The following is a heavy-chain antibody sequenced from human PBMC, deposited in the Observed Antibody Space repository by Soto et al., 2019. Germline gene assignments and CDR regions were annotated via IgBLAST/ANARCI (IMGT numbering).Heavy chain of an antibody. J-gene: IGHJ5*02. V-gene: IGHV4-39*01. CDR2: IHYSGET. D-gene: IGHD4-17*01. CDR3: ARRPDFRDHGWFDP. Sequence: SETLSLTCTVSGGSIISTCYYWGWLRQPPGRGPEWIANIHYSGETHYSPSLKSRVAISVDTSKSQFSLTLDSVTAADTAVYYCARRPDFRDHGWFDPWGQGILVTVSS. CDR1: GGSIISTCYY.